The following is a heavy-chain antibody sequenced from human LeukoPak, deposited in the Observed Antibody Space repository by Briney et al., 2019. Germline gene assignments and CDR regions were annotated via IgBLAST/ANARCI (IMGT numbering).Heavy chain of an antibody. CDR3: ARVGIQLWSSLYYFDY. CDR1: GGSISSYY. D-gene: IGHD5-18*01. J-gene: IGHJ4*02. V-gene: IGHV4-59*01. Sequence: SETLSLTCTVSGGSISSYYWSWIRQPPGKGLEWIGYIYYSGSTNYNPSLKSRVTISVDTSKNQFSLKLSSVTAADTAVYYCARVGIQLWSSLYYFDYWGQGILVTVSS. CDR2: IYYSGST.